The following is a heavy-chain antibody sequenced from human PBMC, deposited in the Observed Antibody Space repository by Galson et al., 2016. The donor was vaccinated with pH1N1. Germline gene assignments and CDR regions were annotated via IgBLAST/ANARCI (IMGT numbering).Heavy chain of an antibody. V-gene: IGHV3-30*02. CDR1: RFTFSSYG. Sequence: SLRLSCAASRFTFSSYGMHWVRQAQGKGLDWVAFIRYDGSYKYYGDSVKGRFTISRDNSKNTLYLQMNNLRDEDTAVYYCASQLRFLDSDAFDIWGRGTLVTVSS. CDR3: ASQLRFLDSDAFDI. CDR2: IRYDGSYK. J-gene: IGHJ3*02. D-gene: IGHD3-3*01.